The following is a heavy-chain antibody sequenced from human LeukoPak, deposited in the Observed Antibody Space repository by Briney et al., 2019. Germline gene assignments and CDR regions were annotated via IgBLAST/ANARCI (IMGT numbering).Heavy chain of an antibody. J-gene: IGHJ4*02. V-gene: IGHV4-59*01. CDR1: GGSISSYY. Sequence: SETLSLTCTVSGGSISSYYWSWIRQPPGKGLEWIGHIYYSGSTNYNPSLKSRVATSVDTSKNQFSLKLSSVTAADTAVYYCAGGGQWLVYDFWGQGTLVTVSS. D-gene: IGHD6-19*01. CDR2: IYYSGST. CDR3: AGGGQWLVYDF.